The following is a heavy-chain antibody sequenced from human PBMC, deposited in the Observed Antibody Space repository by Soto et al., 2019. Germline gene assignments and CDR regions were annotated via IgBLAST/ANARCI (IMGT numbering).Heavy chain of an antibody. CDR3: ARDGVDPESGSYVVRENYYYYYGMDV. CDR2: IYYSGST. V-gene: IGHV4-39*02. CDR1: GGSISSSSYY. J-gene: IGHJ6*01. Sequence: QLQLQESGPGLVKPSETLSLTCTVSGGSISSSSYYWGWIRQPPGKGLEWIGSIYYSGSTYYNPSLKSRVTISVDTSKNQFSLKLSSVTAADTAVYYCARDGVDPESGSYVVRENYYYYYGMDVW. D-gene: IGHD3-10*01.